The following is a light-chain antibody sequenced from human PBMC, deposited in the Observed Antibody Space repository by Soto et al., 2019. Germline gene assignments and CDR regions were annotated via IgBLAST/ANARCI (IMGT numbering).Light chain of an antibody. Sequence: DIQMTQSPSSLSASVGDRVTITCQASQDISNYLNWYQQKPGKAPKLLIYDASNLETGVTSRFSGSGSGTDFTFTISSLQPEDIATYYYQQYDNLPLTFGPGTKVDIK. CDR3: QQYDNLPLT. V-gene: IGKV1-33*01. CDR1: QDISNY. CDR2: DAS. J-gene: IGKJ3*01.